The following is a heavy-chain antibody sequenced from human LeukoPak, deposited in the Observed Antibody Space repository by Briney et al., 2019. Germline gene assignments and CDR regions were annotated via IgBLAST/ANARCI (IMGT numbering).Heavy chain of an antibody. CDR3: ARAXXLVWXYYYGMDV. Sequence: PSETLSLTCAVYGGSFSGYYWSWIRQPPGKGLEWIGEINHSGSTNYNPSLKSRVTISVDTSKNQFSLKLSSVTAADTAVYYCARAXXLVWXYYYGMDVWGQGTTVTVSS. J-gene: IGHJ6*02. CDR1: GGSFSGYY. V-gene: IGHV4-34*01. D-gene: IGHD5/OR15-5a*01. CDR2: INHSGST.